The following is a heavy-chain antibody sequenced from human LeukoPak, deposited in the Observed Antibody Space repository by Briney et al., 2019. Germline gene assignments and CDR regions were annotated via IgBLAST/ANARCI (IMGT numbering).Heavy chain of an antibody. CDR2: INHSGST. J-gene: IGHJ5*02. V-gene: IGHV4-34*01. Sequence: SETLSLTCAVYGGSFSGYYWSWIHQPPGKGLEWIGEINHSGSTNYNPSLKSRVTISVDTSKNQFSLKLSSVTAADTAVYYCAKSPGQLVRPDWFDPWGQGTLVTVSS. CDR1: GGSFSGYY. D-gene: IGHD6-6*01. CDR3: AKSPGQLVRPDWFDP.